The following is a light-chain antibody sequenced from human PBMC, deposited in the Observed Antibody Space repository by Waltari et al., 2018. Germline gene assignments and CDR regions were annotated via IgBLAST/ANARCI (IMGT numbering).Light chain of an antibody. CDR2: WAS. CDR3: QQYYSPPHT. J-gene: IGKJ2*01. Sequence: DIVMTQSPDSLAMSLGERATIDCKSSQSVLYNSNNKNYLAWFQQKPGQPPKLLIYWASTRESGVPDRFTGSGSGTHFTLTISSLQAEDVAVYYCQQYYSPPHTFGQG. V-gene: IGKV4-1*01. CDR1: QSVLYNSNNKNY.